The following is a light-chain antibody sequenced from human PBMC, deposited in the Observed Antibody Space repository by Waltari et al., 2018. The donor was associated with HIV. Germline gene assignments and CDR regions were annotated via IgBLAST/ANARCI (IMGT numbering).Light chain of an antibody. CDR1: QSLLHSNGYNY. J-gene: IGKJ5*01. CDR3: MQALQTPIT. V-gene: IGKV2-28*01. CDR2: LGS. Sequence: DIVMTQSLLSLPVTPGEPASISCRSSQSLLHSNGYNYLDWYLQKPGQSPQLLIYLGSNRASGVPDRCSGSGSGTDFTLKISRVEAEDVGVYYCMQALQTPITFGQGTRLEIK.